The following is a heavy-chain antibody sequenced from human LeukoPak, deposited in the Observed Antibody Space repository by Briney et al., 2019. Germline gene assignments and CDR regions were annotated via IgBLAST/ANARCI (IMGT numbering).Heavy chain of an antibody. V-gene: IGHV3-48*01. D-gene: IGHD2-2*01. CDR3: ATCSSISCSRGNWFDP. CDR1: GFTFNSYS. CDR2: ISSSSKTI. Sequence: GGSLRLSCAASGFTFNSYSMNWVRQAPGKGLEWVSYISSSSKTIYYADSVKGRFTISRDNAKNSLYLQMNSLRAEDTAVYYCATCSSISCSRGNWFDPWGQGTLVTVSS. J-gene: IGHJ5*02.